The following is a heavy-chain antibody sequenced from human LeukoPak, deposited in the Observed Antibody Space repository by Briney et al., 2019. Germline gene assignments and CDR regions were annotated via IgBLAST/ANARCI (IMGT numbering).Heavy chain of an antibody. V-gene: IGHV4-4*02. J-gene: IGHJ4*02. CDR2: VHLDGRT. CDR1: GSSVSSTNW. CDR3: AREGGFYRPLDY. Sequence: PSETLSLTCGVSGSSVSSTNWWTWIRQPPGKGLEWIGEVHLDGRTNFNPSLKSRLTMSVDLSENHVSLKLTSVTAADTAVYYCAREGGFYRPLDYSGQGTLVTVFS. D-gene: IGHD6-25*01.